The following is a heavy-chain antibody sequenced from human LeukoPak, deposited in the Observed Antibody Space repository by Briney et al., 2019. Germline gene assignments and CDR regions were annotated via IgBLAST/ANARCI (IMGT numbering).Heavy chain of an antibody. CDR3: AKVSSIGYQMLYVD. V-gene: IGHV3-23*01. CDR1: GFTFSSYA. J-gene: IGHJ4*02. Sequence: GGSLRVSCAASGFTFSSYAMSWGRQARGKGLEWVSVIRASGGSNYYAASVKGRFTISRENSQNTLYVQMNRLRAEDTAVYYCAKVSSIGYQMLYVDWGQGPLVTVSS. CDR2: IRASGGSN. D-gene: IGHD2-2*02.